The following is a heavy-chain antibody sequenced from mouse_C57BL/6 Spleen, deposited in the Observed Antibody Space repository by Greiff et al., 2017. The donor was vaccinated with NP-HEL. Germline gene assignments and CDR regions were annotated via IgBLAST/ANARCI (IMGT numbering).Heavy chain of an antibody. J-gene: IGHJ3*01. D-gene: IGHD1-1*01. Sequence: QVQLQQSGAELARPGASVKMSCKASGYTFTSYTMHWVKQRPGQGLEWIGYINPSSGYTKYNQKFKDKATFTADKSSSTAYMQLSSLTSEDSAVYYCAREDYGSGFAYWGQGTLVTVSA. CDR2: INPSSGYT. CDR1: GYTFTSYT. V-gene: IGHV1-4*01. CDR3: AREDYGSGFAY.